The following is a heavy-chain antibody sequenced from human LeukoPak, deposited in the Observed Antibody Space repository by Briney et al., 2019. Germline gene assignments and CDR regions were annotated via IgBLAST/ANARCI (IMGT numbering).Heavy chain of an antibody. V-gene: IGHV3-23*01. Sequence: PGGSLRLSRAASRFTFNTYGMSWVRQAPGKGLEWVSAISGSGGYTYYADSVKGRVAISRDDSKSTLYLQMNSLRAEDTAIYYCAKRLFFGPGYVATPFDFWGQGALVTVSS. CDR2: ISGSGGYT. CDR3: AKRLFFGPGYVATPFDF. J-gene: IGHJ4*02. D-gene: IGHD6-13*01. CDR1: RFTFNTYG.